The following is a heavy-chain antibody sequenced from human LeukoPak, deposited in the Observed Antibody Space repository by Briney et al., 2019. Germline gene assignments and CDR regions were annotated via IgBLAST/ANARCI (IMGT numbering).Heavy chain of an antibody. Sequence: SETLSLTCTVSGGSISSSSYYWGWIRQPPGKGLEWIGSIYYSGSTYYNPSLKSRVTISVDTSKNQFSLKLSSVTAADTAMYYCARPLYGGTDYWGQGTLVTVSS. CDR1: GGSISSSSYY. J-gene: IGHJ4*02. CDR2: IYYSGST. D-gene: IGHD2-15*01. V-gene: IGHV4-39*01. CDR3: ARPLYGGTDY.